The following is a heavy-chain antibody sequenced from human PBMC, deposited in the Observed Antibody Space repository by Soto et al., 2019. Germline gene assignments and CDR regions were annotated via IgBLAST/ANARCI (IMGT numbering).Heavy chain of an antibody. CDR3: ARVYYESRGPTKYRAFDF. CDR2: INWKSDI. D-gene: IGHD3-22*01. Sequence: GGSLRRSCAASGFTYGDNAMHWVRQAPEKGLEWVSGINWKSDIGYADSVKGRLTISRDNAKNSLYLQMNSLRAEDTAVYYCARVYYESRGPTKYRAFDFWGQGTMVTVSS. J-gene: IGHJ3*01. V-gene: IGHV3-9*01. CDR1: GFTYGDNA.